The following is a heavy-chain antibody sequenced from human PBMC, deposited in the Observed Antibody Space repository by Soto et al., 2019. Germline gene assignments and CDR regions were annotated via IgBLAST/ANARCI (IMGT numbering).Heavy chain of an antibody. CDR2: IYYSGST. Sequence: SETLSLTCTVSGGSISSYYWSWIRQPPGKGLEWIGYIYYSGSTNYNPSLKSRVTISVDTSKNQFSLKLSSVTAADTAVYYCARELSSTDAFDIGGQGTMVPVSS. J-gene: IGHJ3*02. V-gene: IGHV4-59*01. D-gene: IGHD2-2*01. CDR3: ARELSSTDAFDI. CDR1: GGSISSYY.